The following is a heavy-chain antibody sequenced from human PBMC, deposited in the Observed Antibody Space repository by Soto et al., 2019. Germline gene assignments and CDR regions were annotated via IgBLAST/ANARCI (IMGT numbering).Heavy chain of an antibody. CDR2: ISFDGKEK. D-gene: IGHD6-6*01. CDR1: GXVFRDYS. Sequence: GSLRLSCVASGXVFRDYSIHWVRQVPGKGLERVAVISFDGKEKYYSDSVKGRFTISRYNSKNTLFLQMNSMRTEDTAVYYCARDRVEGSSGVSGYWGQGTLGTVSS. V-gene: IGHV3-30*04. CDR3: ARDRVEGSSGVSGY. J-gene: IGHJ4*02.